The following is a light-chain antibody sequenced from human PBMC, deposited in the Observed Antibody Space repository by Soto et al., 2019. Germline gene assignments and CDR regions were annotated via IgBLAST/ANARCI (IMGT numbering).Light chain of an antibody. CDR2: GAS. Sequence: ESVLTPSPGTLSLSPGESATLSCRASQSVSSSYLAWYQQKPGQAPRLLIYGASSRATGIPDRFSGSGSGTDFTLTISRLEPEDFAVYYCQQYGSSSLTFGGGTKVEIK. CDR1: QSVSSSY. V-gene: IGKV3-20*01. J-gene: IGKJ4*01. CDR3: QQYGSSSLT.